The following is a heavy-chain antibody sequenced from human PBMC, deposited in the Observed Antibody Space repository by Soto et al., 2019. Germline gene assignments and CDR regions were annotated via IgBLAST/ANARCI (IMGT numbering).Heavy chain of an antibody. V-gene: IGHV3-21*01. J-gene: IGHJ6*02. CDR3: ARGDDFWSAIRRSKYYYGMDV. Sequence: GGSLRLSCAASGFTFSSYSMNWVRQAPGKGLEWVSSISSSSSYIYYADSVKGRFTISRDNAKNSLYLQMNSLRAEDTAVYYCARGDDFWSAIRRSKYYYGMDVWGQGTTVTVSS. CDR1: GFTFSSYS. CDR2: ISSSSSYI. D-gene: IGHD3-3*01.